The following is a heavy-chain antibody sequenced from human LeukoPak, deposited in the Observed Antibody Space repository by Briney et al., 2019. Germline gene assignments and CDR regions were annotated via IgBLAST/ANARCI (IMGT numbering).Heavy chain of an antibody. Sequence: ASVKVSCKASGYTFTVYYIHWARQAPGQGLEWMSWINPTTGGTNYAQKFQGRVTMTRDTSISTAYMELSRLRSDDTAVYYCAKASNYYDSSGSLLWGQGTLVTVSS. CDR1: GYTFTVYY. V-gene: IGHV1-2*02. D-gene: IGHD3-22*01. CDR2: INPTTGGT. CDR3: AKASNYYDSSGSLL. J-gene: IGHJ4*02.